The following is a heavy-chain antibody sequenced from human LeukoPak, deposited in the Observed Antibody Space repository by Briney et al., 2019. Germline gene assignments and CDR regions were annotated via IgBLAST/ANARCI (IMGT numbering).Heavy chain of an antibody. V-gene: IGHV4-31*03. CDR2: IYYSGST. Sequence: SETLSLTCTVSGGSISSGGYYWRWIRQHPGKGLEWIGYIYYSGSTYYNPSLKSRVTISVDTSKNQFSLKLSSVTAADTAVYYCARTAYCYDSSGYYFDYWGQGTLVTVSS. CDR3: ARTAYCYDSSGYYFDY. D-gene: IGHD3-22*01. J-gene: IGHJ4*02. CDR1: GGSISSGGYY.